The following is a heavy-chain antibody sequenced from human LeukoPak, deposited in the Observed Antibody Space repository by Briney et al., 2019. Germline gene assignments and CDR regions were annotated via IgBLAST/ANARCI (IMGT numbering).Heavy chain of an antibody. J-gene: IGHJ6*03. Sequence: PGGSLRLSCAASGFTFSSYAMHWVRQAPGKGLEWVAVISYDGSNKYYADSVKGRFTISRDNSKNTLYLQMNSLRAEDTAVYYCARDRLLSSPMGYMDVWGKGTTVTVSS. CDR3: ARDRLLSSPMGYMDV. V-gene: IGHV3-30-3*01. CDR2: ISYDGSNK. CDR1: GFTFSSYA. D-gene: IGHD2-15*01.